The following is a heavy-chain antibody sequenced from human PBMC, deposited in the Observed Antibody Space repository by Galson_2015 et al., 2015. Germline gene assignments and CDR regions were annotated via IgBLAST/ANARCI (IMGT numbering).Heavy chain of an antibody. Sequence: SVKVSCKASGGTFSSYAISWVRQAPGQGLEWMGRIIPILGIANYAQKFQGIVTITADKSTSTAYMELSSLRSEDTAVYYCARDVPRIVATIPDWRSAFHDYWGQGTLVTVSS. CDR2: IIPILGIA. CDR1: GGTFSSYA. V-gene: IGHV1-69*04. CDR3: ARDVPRIVATIPDWRSAFHDY. J-gene: IGHJ4*02. D-gene: IGHD5-12*01.